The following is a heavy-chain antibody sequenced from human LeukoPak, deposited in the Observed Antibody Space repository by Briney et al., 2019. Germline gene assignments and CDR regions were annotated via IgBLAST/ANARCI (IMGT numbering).Heavy chain of an antibody. CDR2: ISYDGSNK. Sequence: GGSLRLSCAASGFTFSSCVMRWVRQTPGKGLEWVAVISYDGSNKYYADSVKGRFTISRDNSKNTLYLQMNSLRAEDTAVYYCARPYDGYDLVPFDYWGQGTLVTVSS. CDR3: ARPYDGYDLVPFDY. V-gene: IGHV3-30*03. J-gene: IGHJ4*02. CDR1: GFTFSSCV. D-gene: IGHD5-12*01.